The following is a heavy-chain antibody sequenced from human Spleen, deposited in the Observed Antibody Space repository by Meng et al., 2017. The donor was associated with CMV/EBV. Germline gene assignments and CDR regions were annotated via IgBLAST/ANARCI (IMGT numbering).Heavy chain of an antibody. CDR2: IWYDGSNK. V-gene: IGHV3-33*06. Sequence: GESLKISCTASGFTFGSFGMHWVRQAPGKGLEWVAVIWYDGSNKYYGDSVKGRFTISRDNSKNTLYLQMNSLRAEDTAVYYCWNLAASDAFDVWGQGTMVTVSS. J-gene: IGHJ3*01. CDR3: WNLAASDAFDV. D-gene: IGHD6-25*01. CDR1: GFTFGSFG.